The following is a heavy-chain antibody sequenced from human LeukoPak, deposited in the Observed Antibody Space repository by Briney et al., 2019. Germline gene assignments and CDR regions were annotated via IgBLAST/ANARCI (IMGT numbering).Heavy chain of an antibody. V-gene: IGHV3-21*01. D-gene: IGHD3-9*01. Sequence: GRSLRLSCAASGFTFSDYSMNWVRQAPGKGLEWVSSISSSSSYIYYADSVKGRFTISRDNARNSLYLLMNSLRAEDTAVYYCARGGRSTYFDWSPDYWGQGTLVTVSS. CDR3: ARGGRSTYFDWSPDY. CDR2: ISSSSSYI. J-gene: IGHJ4*02. CDR1: GFTFSDYS.